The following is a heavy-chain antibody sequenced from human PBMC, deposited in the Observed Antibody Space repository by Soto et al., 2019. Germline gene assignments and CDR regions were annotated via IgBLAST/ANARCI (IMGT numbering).Heavy chain of an antibody. D-gene: IGHD5-12*01. CDR2: IDPSDSYT. CDR1: GYSFTSYW. CDR3: ARRVEMATIFNLYYYYGMDV. Sequence: PGESLKISCKGSGYSFTSYWISWVRQMPGKGLEWMGRIDPSDSYTNYSPSFQGHVTISADKSISTAYLQWSSLKASDTAMYYCARRVEMATIFNLYYYYGMDVWGQGTTVTVSS. V-gene: IGHV5-10-1*01. J-gene: IGHJ6*02.